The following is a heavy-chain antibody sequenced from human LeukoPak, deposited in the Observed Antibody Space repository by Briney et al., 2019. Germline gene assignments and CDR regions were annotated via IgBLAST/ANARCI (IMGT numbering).Heavy chain of an antibody. Sequence: GGSLRLSCAASGFTFGPYGMSWVRQAPGKGLEWVSAISGSGHSTYYADSVKGRFTISRDNSKNTLYLQMNSLRAEDTAIYYCAKDRATITPYYFDSWGQGTLVTVSS. CDR2: ISGSGHST. CDR1: GFTFGPYG. V-gene: IGHV3-23*01. J-gene: IGHJ4*02. CDR3: AKDRATITPYYFDS. D-gene: IGHD5-12*01.